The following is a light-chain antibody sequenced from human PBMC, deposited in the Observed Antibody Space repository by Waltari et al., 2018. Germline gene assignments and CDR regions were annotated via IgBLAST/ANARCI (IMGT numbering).Light chain of an antibody. CDR1: QSVGTY. V-gene: IGKV3-11*01. J-gene: IGKJ2*01. CDR2: DAS. CDR3: QQRSSWTPHP. Sequence: EIVLTQSPATLSLSPGETATLSCRASQSVGTYLAWYQQKPGQAPRLLLYDASNRATGIPARFRGSGSGTDFTRTISSLEAEDFAVYFCQQRSSWTPHPFGQGARLEIK.